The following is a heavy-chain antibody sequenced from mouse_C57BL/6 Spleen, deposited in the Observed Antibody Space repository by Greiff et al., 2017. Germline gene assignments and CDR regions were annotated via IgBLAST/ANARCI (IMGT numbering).Heavy chain of an antibody. CDR2: IDPENGDT. CDR3: TTKGYSNQFAY. J-gene: IGHJ3*01. Sequence: EVQLQQSGAELVRPGASVKLSCTASGFNIKDDYMHWVKQRPEQGLEWIGWIDPENGDTEYASKFQGKATITADTSSNTAYLQLSSLTSEDTAVYYCTTKGYSNQFAYWGQGTLVTVSA. CDR1: GFNIKDDY. D-gene: IGHD2-5*01. V-gene: IGHV14-4*01.